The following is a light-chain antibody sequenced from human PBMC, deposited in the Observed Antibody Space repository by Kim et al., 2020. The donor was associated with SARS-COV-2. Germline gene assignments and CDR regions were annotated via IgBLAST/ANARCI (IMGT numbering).Light chain of an antibody. Sequence: AYPGERATLSCRASHSVSSNLAWYQQRPGQAPRLVIYGASTRATGIPARFSGGGSETDFTLTISSLQSEDSAVYYCQQYDNWPQTFGQGTKVDFK. CDR1: HSVSSN. CDR3: QQYDNWPQT. V-gene: IGKV3-15*01. CDR2: GAS. J-gene: IGKJ1*01.